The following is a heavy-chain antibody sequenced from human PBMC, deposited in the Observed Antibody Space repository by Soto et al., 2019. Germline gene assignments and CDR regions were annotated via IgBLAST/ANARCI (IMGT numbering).Heavy chain of an antibody. J-gene: IGHJ4*02. CDR1: GGSISSSNW. V-gene: IGHV4-4*02. D-gene: IGHD3-10*01. CDR2: IYHSGST. Sequence: SETLSLTCAVSGGSISSSNWWSWVRQPPGKGLEWIGEIYHSGSTNYNPSLKSRVTISVDKSKNQFSLKLSSVTAADTAVYYCARVTYYYGSGSSYFDYWGQGTLVTVSS. CDR3: ARVTYYYGSGSSYFDY.